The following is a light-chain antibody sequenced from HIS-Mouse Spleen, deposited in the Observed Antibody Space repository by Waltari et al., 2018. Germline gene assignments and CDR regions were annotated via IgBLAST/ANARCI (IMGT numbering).Light chain of an antibody. V-gene: IGLV3-21*03. J-gene: IGLJ2*01. CDR3: QVWDSSSDHVV. Sequence: SYVLTQPPSVSVAPGKTARITCGGNNIGSKSVHWDQQKPGQAPVLVAYDDSDRPSGIPARFSGSNSGNTATLTIGRVEAGDEADYYCQVWDSSSDHVVFGGGTKLTVL. CDR2: DDS. CDR1: NIGSKS.